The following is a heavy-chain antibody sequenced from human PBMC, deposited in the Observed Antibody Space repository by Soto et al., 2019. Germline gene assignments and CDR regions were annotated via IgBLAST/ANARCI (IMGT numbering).Heavy chain of an antibody. J-gene: IGHJ4*02. CDR2: INAGNGNT. CDR3: ARGISGYTSGWYTGYYFDY. Sequence: ASVKVSCKASGYTFTNYAMHWVRQAPGQRLDWMGWINAGNGNTKYSQKFQGRVTITRDTSASTAYMELSSLRSEDTAVYYCARGISGYTSGWYTGYYFDYWGQGTLVTVSS. D-gene: IGHD6-19*01. CDR1: GYTFTNYA. V-gene: IGHV1-3*01.